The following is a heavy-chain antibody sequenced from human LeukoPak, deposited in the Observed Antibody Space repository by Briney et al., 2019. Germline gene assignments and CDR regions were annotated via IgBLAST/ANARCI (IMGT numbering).Heavy chain of an antibody. CDR1: GFTFSSYG. J-gene: IGHJ5*02. CDR2: ISYDGSNK. CDR3: ASLGGSGSLNRFDP. Sequence: GGSLRLSCAASGFTFSSYGMHWVRQAPGKGLEWVAVISYDGSNKYYADSVKGRFTISRDNSKNTLYLQMNSLRAEDTAVYYCASLGGSGSLNRFDPWGQGTRVTVSS. D-gene: IGHD3-10*01. V-gene: IGHV3-30*03.